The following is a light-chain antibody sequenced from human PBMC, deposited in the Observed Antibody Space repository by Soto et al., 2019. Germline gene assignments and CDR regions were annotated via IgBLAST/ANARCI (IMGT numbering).Light chain of an antibody. CDR2: GAS. V-gene: IGKV3-20*01. CDR3: QQYGSSPPVT. CDR1: QSVSSSY. J-gene: IGKJ5*01. Sequence: EIVLTQSPGTLSLSPGERATLSCRASQSVSSSYLAWYQQKPGQAPRLLIYGASGRGTGIPDRFSGSVSGTDFTLTISSLEPEDFAVYYCQQYGSSPPVTFGQGTRLEIK.